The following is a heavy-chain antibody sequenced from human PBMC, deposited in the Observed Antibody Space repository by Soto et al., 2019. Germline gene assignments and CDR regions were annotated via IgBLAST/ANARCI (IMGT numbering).Heavy chain of an antibody. CDR1: GFTFSSYS. J-gene: IGHJ6*02. V-gene: IGHV3-48*02. D-gene: IGHD4-17*01. Sequence: GGSLRLSSAASGFTFSSYSINWVRQAPGKGLEWVSYISSSSSTIYYADSVKGRFTISRDNAKNSLYLQMNSLRDEDTAVYYCARDQDGDYGYYYYGMDVWGQGTTVTVSS. CDR3: ARDQDGDYGYYYYGMDV. CDR2: ISSSSSTI.